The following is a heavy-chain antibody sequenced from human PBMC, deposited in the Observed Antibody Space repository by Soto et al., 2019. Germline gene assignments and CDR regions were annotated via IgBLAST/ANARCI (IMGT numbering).Heavy chain of an antibody. CDR3: ARHPQNYDILTGHGYIGMDV. J-gene: IGHJ6*02. V-gene: IGHV1-69*01. D-gene: IGHD3-9*01. CDR1: GGTFSSHA. CDR2: VIPLFSTA. Sequence: QVQLVQSGAEVRKPRSSVKVSCKASGGTFSSHAINWVRQAPGQGLEWMGGVIPLFSTANYAQKFQGRVTITADESTTTVYMELRSLRSEDTAVYYCARHPQNYDILTGHGYIGMDVWGQGTTVTVSS.